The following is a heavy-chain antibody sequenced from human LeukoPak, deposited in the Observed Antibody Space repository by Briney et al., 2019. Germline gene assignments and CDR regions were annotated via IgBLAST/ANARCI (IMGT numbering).Heavy chain of an antibody. J-gene: IGHJ5*02. V-gene: IGHV4-39*01. Sequence: PSETLSLTCTVSGGSISSSSYYWGWIRQPPGKGLEWIGSIYYSGSTYYNPSLKSRVTISVDTSKNQFSLKLSSVTAADTAVYYCARHLRGATRGLNWFDPWGQGTLVTVSS. CDR3: ARHLRGATRGLNWFDP. D-gene: IGHD1-26*01. CDR1: GGSISSSSYY. CDR2: IYYSGST.